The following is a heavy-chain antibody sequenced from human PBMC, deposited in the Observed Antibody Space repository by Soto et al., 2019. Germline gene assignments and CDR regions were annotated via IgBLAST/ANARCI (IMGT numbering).Heavy chain of an antibody. Sequence: QVQLVQSGAEVKKPGASVKVSCKASGYTFTSYGISWVRQAPGQGLEWMGWISAYNGNTNYAQKLQGRVTMTTDTSTSTDYMEMRSQRSDDTAVYYGARVKTCGYHNWFDPWGQGTLVTVSS. J-gene: IGHJ5*02. V-gene: IGHV1-18*01. CDR2: ISAYNGNT. CDR3: ARVKTCGYHNWFDP. D-gene: IGHD3-22*01. CDR1: GYTFTSYG.